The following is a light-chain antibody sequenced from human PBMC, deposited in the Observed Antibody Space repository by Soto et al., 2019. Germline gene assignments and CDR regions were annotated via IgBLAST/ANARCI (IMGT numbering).Light chain of an antibody. V-gene: IGKV3-11*01. CDR2: DAS. CDR1: QSVRSS. Sequence: EIVLTQSPATLSLSPGERATLSCRASQSVRSSLAWYQQQPGQAPRFLIFDASNRATGIPPRFSGSGSGTDFTLTINSLEPEDFVVYYCQQRSNWPGTFGQGTKVDIK. CDR3: QQRSNWPGT. J-gene: IGKJ1*01.